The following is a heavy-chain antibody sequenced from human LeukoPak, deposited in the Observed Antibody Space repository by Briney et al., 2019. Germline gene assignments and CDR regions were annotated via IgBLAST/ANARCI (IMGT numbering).Heavy chain of an antibody. Sequence: PGGSLRLSCAASGFTFDDYAMHWVRQAPGKGLEWVSGISWNSGSIGYADSVKGRFTISRDNAKNSLYLQMNRLRAEDTALYYCAKDIGDWGSGYFDYWGQGTLVTVSS. V-gene: IGHV3-9*01. J-gene: IGHJ4*02. CDR2: ISWNSGSI. D-gene: IGHD7-27*01. CDR1: GFTFDDYA. CDR3: AKDIGDWGSGYFDY.